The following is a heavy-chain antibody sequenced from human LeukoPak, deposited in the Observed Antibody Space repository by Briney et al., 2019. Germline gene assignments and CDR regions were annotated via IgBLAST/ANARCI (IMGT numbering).Heavy chain of an antibody. CDR1: GGSISSGGYY. V-gene: IGHV4-31*03. D-gene: IGHD3-16*02. CDR2: IYYSGST. Sequence: PSETLSLTCTVSGGSISSGGYYWSWIRQHPGKGLEWIGYIYYSGSTYYNPSLKSRVTISVDTSKNQFSLKLSSVTAADTAVYYCARDVPDYVWGSYRLRPLHFDYWGQGTLVTVSS. CDR3: ARDVPDYVWGSYRLRPLHFDY. J-gene: IGHJ4*02.